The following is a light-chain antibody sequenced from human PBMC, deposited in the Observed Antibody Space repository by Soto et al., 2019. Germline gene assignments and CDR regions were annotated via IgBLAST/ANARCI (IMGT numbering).Light chain of an antibody. Sequence: DLPMTQSPSTLSASVGDRVTITCRASHSINIWLAWYQQKPGKAPKLLIFDASNLESGVPSRFSGSGSGTEFTLTISSLQPDDFATYYCQQYDGDSCTFGPGTRLDI. J-gene: IGKJ2*02. CDR1: HSINIW. V-gene: IGKV1-5*01. CDR2: DAS. CDR3: QQYDGDSCT.